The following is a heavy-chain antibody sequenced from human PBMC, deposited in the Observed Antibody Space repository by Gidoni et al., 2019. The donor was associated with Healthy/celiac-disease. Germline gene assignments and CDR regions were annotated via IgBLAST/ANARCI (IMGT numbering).Heavy chain of an antibody. J-gene: IGHJ6*03. D-gene: IGHD3-3*01. Sequence: EVQLVQSGAEVKKPGESLRISCKGSGYSFTSYWISWVRQMPGKGLEWMGRIDPSDSYTNYSPSFQGHVTISADKSISTAYLQWSSLKASDTAMYYCARLHYDSLPFTGYMDVWGKGTTVTVSS. V-gene: IGHV5-10-1*03. CDR3: ARLHYDSLPFTGYMDV. CDR1: GYSFTSYW. CDR2: IDPSDSYT.